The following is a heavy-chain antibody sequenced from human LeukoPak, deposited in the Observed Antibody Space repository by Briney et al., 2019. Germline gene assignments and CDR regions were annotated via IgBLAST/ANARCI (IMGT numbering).Heavy chain of an antibody. V-gene: IGHV3-74*01. J-gene: IGHJ5*02. Sequence: GGSLRLSCAASGFTFSSYWMHWVRQAPGKGLVWVSRINTDGSSTSYADSVKGRFTISRDNAKNTLYLQMNSLRAEDTAVYYCARDQCTSTSCYGYNWFDPWGLGTLVTVSS. CDR3: ARDQCTSTSCYGYNWFDP. CDR2: INTDGSST. CDR1: GFTFSSYW. D-gene: IGHD2-2*01.